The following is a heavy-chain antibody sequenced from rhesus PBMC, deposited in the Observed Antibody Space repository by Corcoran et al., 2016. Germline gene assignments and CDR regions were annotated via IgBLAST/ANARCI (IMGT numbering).Heavy chain of an antibody. J-gene: IGHJ5-2*02. CDR3: ARDGVDGLSSWSGEYNSLDV. CDR2: IYGSCGGT. Sequence: QVQLQESGPGLAKPSETLSLTCAVSGGSISRVYWIWIRQVPGTGREWIGRIYGSCGGTDYNPSLKSRVTISTDTSKNQFSLKLTSMTAADTAVYFCARDGVDGLSSWSGEYNSLDVWGRGVLVTVSS. D-gene: IGHD6-13*01. V-gene: IGHV4-160*01. CDR1: GGSISRVY.